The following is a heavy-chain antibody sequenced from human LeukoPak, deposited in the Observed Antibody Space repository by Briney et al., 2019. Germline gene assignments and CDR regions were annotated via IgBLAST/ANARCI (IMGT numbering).Heavy chain of an antibody. D-gene: IGHD6-19*01. Sequence: PARSLRLSCAASGFTFSSYYMSCVRHAHGTGLEWVSSSSSSSTYMFYADAVRGRVTIARDNAKNSLYLQMNSPRAEDTAVYYCARDRGSGWHTFDDWGQGTLVTVSS. CDR3: ARDRGSGWHTFDD. J-gene: IGHJ4*02. CDR2: SSSSSTYM. V-gene: IGHV3-21*01. CDR1: GFTFSSYY.